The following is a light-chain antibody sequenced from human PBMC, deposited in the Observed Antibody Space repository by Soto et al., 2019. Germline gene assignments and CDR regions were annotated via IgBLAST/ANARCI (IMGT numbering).Light chain of an antibody. J-gene: IGKJ4*01. Sequence: EIVLTQSPATLSLSPGERDTLSCRASQSVSSYLAWYQQKPGQAPRLLMYDESTRATGVPARFSGSGSGTDFTLTISSLEPEDFAVYYCQKRSSWPLLTFGGGTKVEIK. V-gene: IGKV3-11*01. CDR3: QKRSSWPLLT. CDR1: QSVSSY. CDR2: DES.